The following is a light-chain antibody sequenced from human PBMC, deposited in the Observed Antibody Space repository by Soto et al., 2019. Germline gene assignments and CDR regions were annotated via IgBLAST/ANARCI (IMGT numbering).Light chain of an antibody. Sequence: DIVMTQSPESLAVSLGETATINCESSQTVLSSSNNKNYLAWLQQKPGQTPKLLIYWASTRESGVPDRFSGSVSGTDFTLTISSPQAEDVANYDCEQYFSAPLSFGGGTKVEIK. CDR1: QTVLSSSNNKNY. J-gene: IGKJ4*01. CDR2: WAS. CDR3: EQYFSAPLS. V-gene: IGKV4-1*01.